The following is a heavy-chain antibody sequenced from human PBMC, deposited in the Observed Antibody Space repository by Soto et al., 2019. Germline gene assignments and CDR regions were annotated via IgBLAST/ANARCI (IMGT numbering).Heavy chain of an antibody. Sequence: ASVKVSCKASGYTFTGYYMHWVRQAPGQGLEWMGWINPNSGGTNYAQKFQGRVTMTRDTSISTAYMELRSLRSDDTAVYYCARGWELLGDAFDIWGQGTMVTVSS. V-gene: IGHV1-2*02. CDR2: INPNSGGT. D-gene: IGHD1-26*01. J-gene: IGHJ3*02. CDR1: GYTFTGYY. CDR3: ARGWELLGDAFDI.